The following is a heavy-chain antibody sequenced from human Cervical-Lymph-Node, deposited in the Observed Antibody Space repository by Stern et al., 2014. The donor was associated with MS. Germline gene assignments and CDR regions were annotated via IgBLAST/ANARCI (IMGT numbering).Heavy chain of an antibody. CDR2: FDPEDGET. V-gene: IGHV1-24*01. J-gene: IGHJ4*02. CDR1: GHPLSELA. CDR3: ATDRGVK. Sequence: QVQLVQSGAEVKKPGASVTVSCNVAGHPLSELAMHWLRQLPTRGLEWMGQFDPEDGETVYAQQFQGRLSMTEDTSTGTAYMTLTVLRSEDTAVYYRATDRGVKWGPGTLVTVSS. D-gene: IGHD3-10*01.